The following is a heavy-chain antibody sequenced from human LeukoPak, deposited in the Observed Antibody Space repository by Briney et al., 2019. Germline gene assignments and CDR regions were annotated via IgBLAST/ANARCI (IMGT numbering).Heavy chain of an antibody. CDR1: GFTFSSYA. J-gene: IGHJ3*02. CDR2: ISGSGSST. Sequence: PGGSLRLSCAASGFTFSSYAMSWVRQAPGKGLEWVSTISGSGSSTYYADSVKGRFTISRDNSKNTLYLQMNSLRAEDTAVYHCAKGRYYHDNSDAFEIWGQGTMVTVSS. V-gene: IGHV3-23*01. D-gene: IGHD3-22*01. CDR3: AKGRYYHDNSDAFEI.